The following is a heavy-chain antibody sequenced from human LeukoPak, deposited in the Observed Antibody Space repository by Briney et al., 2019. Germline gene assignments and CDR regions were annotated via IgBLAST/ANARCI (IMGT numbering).Heavy chain of an antibody. Sequence: ASVKVSCKASGYTFTGYYMHWVRQAPGQGLEWMRWINPNSGGTNYAQKFQGRVTMTRDTSINTAYMELNRLRSDDTAVYYCARGEGCSSTRCYYYYYMDVWGKGTTVTVSS. CDR3: ARGEGCSSTRCYYYYYMDV. D-gene: IGHD2-2*01. J-gene: IGHJ6*03. CDR1: GYTFTGYY. CDR2: INPNSGGT. V-gene: IGHV1-2*02.